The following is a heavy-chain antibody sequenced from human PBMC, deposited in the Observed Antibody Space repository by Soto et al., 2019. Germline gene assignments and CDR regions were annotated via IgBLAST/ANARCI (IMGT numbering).Heavy chain of an antibody. J-gene: IGHJ4*02. D-gene: IGHD2-2*01. Sequence: SETLSLTCAVYGGSFSGYYWSWIRQPPGKGLEWIGEINHSGSTNYNPSLKSRVTISVDTSKNQFALNLSSVPAADTAVYYCARGRVVPALYYFDYWGQGTLVTVSS. CDR1: GGSFSGYY. CDR2: INHSGST. V-gene: IGHV4-34*01. CDR3: ARGRVVPALYYFDY.